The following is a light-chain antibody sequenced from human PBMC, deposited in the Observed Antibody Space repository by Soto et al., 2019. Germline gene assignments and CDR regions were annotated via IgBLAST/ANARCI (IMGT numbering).Light chain of an antibody. V-gene: IGKV1-5*01. CDR3: QHYKMYSPWT. J-gene: IGKJ1*01. CDR1: QAISSW. Sequence: DIQMTQSPSTLSGSVGGRVTITCRASQAISSWVAWYQQKRGKXXXLXXXXXXXXQXGVPSRFSGSGSGTEFTLTISSLQPDDFATYYCQHYKMYSPWTFGQGTKVDIK. CDR2: XXX.